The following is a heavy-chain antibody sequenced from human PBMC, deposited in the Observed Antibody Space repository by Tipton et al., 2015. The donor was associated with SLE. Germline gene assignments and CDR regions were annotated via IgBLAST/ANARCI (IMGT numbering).Heavy chain of an antibody. CDR3: ARGAKPSFDY. J-gene: IGHJ4*02. V-gene: IGHV4-4*07. CDR1: GGHISSFY. Sequence: TLSLTCTVSGGHISSFYWNWIRQPAGKGLEWLGRIYSSGSTIYSPSLKSRVTISLDTSKNQFSPNLSSVTAADTAVYFCARGAKPSFDYWGQGTLVTVSS. CDR2: IYSSGST. D-gene: IGHD1-14*01.